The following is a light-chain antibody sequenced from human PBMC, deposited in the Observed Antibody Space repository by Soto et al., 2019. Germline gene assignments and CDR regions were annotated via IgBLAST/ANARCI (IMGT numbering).Light chain of an antibody. J-gene: IGLJ2*01. CDR2: EVR. CDR1: MRDVGAYNL. CDR3: CSYAGSYTVV. Sequence: QSALTQPASVSGSPGQSITISCAGTMRDVGAYNLVSWYQQHPGRAPQLIIYEVRKRPSGVPDRFSGSKSGNTASLTISGLQAEDEADYYCCSYAGSYTVVFGGGTQLTVL. V-gene: IGLV2-11*01.